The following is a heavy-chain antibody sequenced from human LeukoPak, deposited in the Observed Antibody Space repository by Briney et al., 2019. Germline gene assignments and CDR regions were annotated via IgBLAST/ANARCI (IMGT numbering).Heavy chain of an antibody. CDR3: ARDRGDGYNWNYYYYYGMDV. CDR2: INHSGST. CDR1: GGSFSGYY. D-gene: IGHD5-24*01. V-gene: IGHV4-34*01. Sequence: SETLSLTCAVYGGSFSGYYWSWIRQPPGKGLEWIGEINHSGSTNYNPSLKSRVTISVDTSKNQFSLKLSSVTAADTAVYYCARDRGDGYNWNYYYYYGMDVWGQGTTVTVSS. J-gene: IGHJ6*02.